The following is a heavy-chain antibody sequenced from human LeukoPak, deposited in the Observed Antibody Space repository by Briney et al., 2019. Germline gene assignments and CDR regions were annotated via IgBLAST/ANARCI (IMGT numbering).Heavy chain of an antibody. V-gene: IGHV3-13*01. J-gene: IGHJ6*02. CDR3: ARARQDYGDPVGYYYYGMDV. CDR2: IGTAGDT. D-gene: IGHD4-17*01. CDR1: GRYW. Sequence: GGSLRLSCAASGRYWMHWVRQATGKGLEWVSAIGTAGDTYYPGSVKGRFTISRENAKNSLYLQMNSLRAEDTAVYYCARARQDYGDPVGYYYYGMDVWGQGTTVTVSS.